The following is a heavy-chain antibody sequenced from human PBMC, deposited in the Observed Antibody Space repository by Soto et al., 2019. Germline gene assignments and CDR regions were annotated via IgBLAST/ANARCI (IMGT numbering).Heavy chain of an antibody. J-gene: IGHJ5*01. D-gene: IGHD6-19*01. CDR1: GFTFSSYA. CDR3: AKKIAVAGSHRFDS. V-gene: IGHV3-23*01. CDR2: ISGSGGST. Sequence: GGSLRLSCAASGFTFSSYAMSWVRQAPGKGLEWVSAISGSGGSTYYAGSVKGRFTISRDNSKNTLYLQMNSLRAEDTAVYYCAKKIAVAGSHRFDSWGQGTLVTVSS.